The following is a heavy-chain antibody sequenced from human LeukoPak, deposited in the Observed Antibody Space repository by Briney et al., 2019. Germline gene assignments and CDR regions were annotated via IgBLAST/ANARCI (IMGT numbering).Heavy chain of an antibody. CDR2: VSSSGSTI. D-gene: IGHD3-22*01. Sequence: GGSLRLSCAASGFTFSDYYMSWIRQAPGKGLEWVSYVSSSGSTIYYADSVKGRFTISRDNAKNSLYLQMNSLRAEDTAVYYCARDMGAYYYASSGYYQLDYWGQGTLVTVSS. J-gene: IGHJ4*02. V-gene: IGHV3-11*04. CDR3: ARDMGAYYYASSGYYQLDY. CDR1: GFTFSDYY.